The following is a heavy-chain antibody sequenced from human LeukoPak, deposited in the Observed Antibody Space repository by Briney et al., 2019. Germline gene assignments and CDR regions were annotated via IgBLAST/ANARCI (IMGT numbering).Heavy chain of an antibody. Sequence: GSLRLSCAASGFTFDDYGMSWVRQAPGKGLEWVSGINWNGGSTGYADSVKGRFTISRDNSKNTLYLQMNSLRADDTAVYYCARTTVGSYFDYFDYWGQGTLVTVSS. CDR1: GFTFDDYG. CDR3: ARTTVGSYFDYFDY. CDR2: INWNGGST. V-gene: IGHV3-20*04. J-gene: IGHJ4*02. D-gene: IGHD1-26*01.